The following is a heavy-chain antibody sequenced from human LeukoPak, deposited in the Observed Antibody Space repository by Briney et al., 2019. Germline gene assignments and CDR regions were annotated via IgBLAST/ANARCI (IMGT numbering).Heavy chain of an antibody. CDR2: ISAYNGNT. CDR1: GYTFTSYG. D-gene: IGHD3-9*01. J-gene: IGHJ4*02. V-gene: IGHV1-18*01. Sequence: ASVKVSCKASGYTFTSYGTSWVRQAPGQGLEWMGWISAYNGNTNYAQKLQGRVTMTTDTSTSTAYMELRSLRSDDTAVYYCARAQYYDILTGPSHYFDYWGQGTLVTVSS. CDR3: ARAQYYDILTGPSHYFDY.